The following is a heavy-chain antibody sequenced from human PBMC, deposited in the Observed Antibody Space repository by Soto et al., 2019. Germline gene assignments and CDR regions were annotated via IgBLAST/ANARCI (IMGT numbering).Heavy chain of an antibody. Sequence: QVQLQESGPGLVKPSETLSLTWTVSGGSNSSYYWSWIRQPPGKGLEWIGYIHDSGTTNYNPSLRSRVTISRDTSKNHFSLKVNSVTGADTAVYYCARLRDYYGSGSFDYWGQGTLVIVSS. D-gene: IGHD3-10*01. CDR1: GGSNSSYY. CDR3: ARLRDYYGSGSFDY. V-gene: IGHV4-59*01. CDR2: IHDSGTT. J-gene: IGHJ4*02.